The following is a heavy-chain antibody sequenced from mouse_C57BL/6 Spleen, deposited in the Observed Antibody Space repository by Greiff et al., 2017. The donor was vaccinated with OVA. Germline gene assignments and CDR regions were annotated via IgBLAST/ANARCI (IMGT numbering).Heavy chain of an antibody. D-gene: IGHD1-1*01. CDR2: IFPGSGST. V-gene: IGHV1-75*01. J-gene: IGHJ2*01. CDR1: GYTFTDYY. Sequence: QVQLQQSGPELVKPGASVKISCKASGYTFTDYYINWVKQRPGQGLEWIGWIFPGSGSTYYNEKFKGKATLTVDKSSSTAYMLLSSLTSEDSAVYFCARSPAHYYGSSYEDDWGQGTTLTVSS. CDR3: ARSPAHYYGSSYEDD.